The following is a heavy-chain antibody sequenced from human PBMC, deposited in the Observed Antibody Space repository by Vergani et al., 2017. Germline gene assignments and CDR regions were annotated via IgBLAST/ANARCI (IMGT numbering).Heavy chain of an antibody. Sequence: QVQLVESGGGVVQPGRSLRLSCAASGFRFSSYGMNWVRQAPGKGLEWVAVIWYDGSNKYYADSVKGRFTISRDNSKNTVNLQMNSLRVEDTGVYYCARARCIETCYMSNWLDSWGQGTLVTVSS. CDR2: IWYDGSNK. D-gene: IGHD3-9*01. V-gene: IGHV3-33*01. J-gene: IGHJ5*01. CDR3: ARARCIETCYMSNWLDS. CDR1: GFRFSSYG.